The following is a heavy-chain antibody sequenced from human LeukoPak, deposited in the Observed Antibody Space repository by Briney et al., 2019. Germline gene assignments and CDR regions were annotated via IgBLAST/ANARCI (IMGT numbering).Heavy chain of an antibody. Sequence: GGSLRLSCAASGFTFSSYWMSWVRQAPGKGLEWVANIKQDGSEKYYVDSVKGRFTISSDNAKNSLYLQMNSLRAEDTAVYYCASQPHYDFWSGYYTAAWGQGTLVTVSS. D-gene: IGHD3-3*01. CDR3: ASQPHYDFWSGYYTAA. CDR2: IKQDGSEK. V-gene: IGHV3-7*01. J-gene: IGHJ4*02. CDR1: GFTFSSYW.